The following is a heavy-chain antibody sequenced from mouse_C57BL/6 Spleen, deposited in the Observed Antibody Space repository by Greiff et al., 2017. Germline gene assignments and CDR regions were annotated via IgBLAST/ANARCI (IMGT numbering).Heavy chain of an antibody. CDR2: IDPENGDT. CDR1: GFNIKDDY. V-gene: IGHV14-4*01. CDR3: TTASNSDY. Sequence: EVKLVESGAELVRPGASVKLSCTASGFNIKDDYMHWVKQRPEQGLEWIGWIDPENGDTEYASKFQGKATITADTSSNTAYLQLSSLTSEDTAVYYCTTASNSDYWGQGTTLTVSS. J-gene: IGHJ2*01.